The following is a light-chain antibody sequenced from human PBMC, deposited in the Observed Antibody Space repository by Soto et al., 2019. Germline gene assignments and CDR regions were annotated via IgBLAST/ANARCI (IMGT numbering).Light chain of an antibody. J-gene: IGKJ1*01. CDR2: GES. CDR3: QKYNNWPRT. Sequence: EIVMTQSPATLSLSPGDRATLSCRASQSVSSNLAWYQQKTGQAPRLLIYGESTRATGIPDRFSGSGSGTELNLTISRLQSEDFAVYYCQKYNNWPRTCGQETKVDIK. V-gene: IGKV3-15*01. CDR1: QSVSSN.